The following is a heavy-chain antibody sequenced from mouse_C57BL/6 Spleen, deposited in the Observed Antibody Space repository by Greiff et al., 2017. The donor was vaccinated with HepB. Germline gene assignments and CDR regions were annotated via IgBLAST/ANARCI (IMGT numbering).Heavy chain of an antibody. CDR1: GFTFSSYA. Sequence: EVKVVESGGGLVKPGGSLKLSCAASGFTFSSYAMSWVRQTPEKRLEWVATISDGGSYTYYPDNVKGRFTISRDNAKNNLYLQMSHLKSEDTAMYYYARDGYYYAMDYWGQGTSVTVSS. J-gene: IGHJ4*01. D-gene: IGHD2-2*01. V-gene: IGHV5-4*01. CDR3: ARDGYYYAMDY. CDR2: ISDGGSYT.